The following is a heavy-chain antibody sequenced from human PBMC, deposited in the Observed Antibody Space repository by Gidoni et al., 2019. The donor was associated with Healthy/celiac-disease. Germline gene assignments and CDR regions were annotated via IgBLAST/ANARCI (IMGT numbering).Heavy chain of an antibody. CDR2: IWYDGSNK. J-gene: IGHJ4*02. CDR1: GFTFSSYG. CDR3: ARDSIAAAGTYVGY. Sequence: QVQLVESGGGVVQPGRSLRLSCAASGFTFSSYGMHWVRQAPGKGREWVAVIWYDGSNKYYADSVKGRFTISRDNSKNTLYLQMNSLRAEDTAVYYCARDSIAAAGTYVGYWGQGTLVTVSS. V-gene: IGHV3-33*01. D-gene: IGHD6-13*01.